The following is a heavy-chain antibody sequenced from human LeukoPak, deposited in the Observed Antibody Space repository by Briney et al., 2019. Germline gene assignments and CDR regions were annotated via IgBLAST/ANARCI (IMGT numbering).Heavy chain of an antibody. J-gene: IGHJ3*02. CDR2: IYSGGST. CDR1: GFTVSSNY. D-gene: IGHD6-13*01. Sequence: GGSLRLSCAASGFTVSSNYMSWVRQAPGKGLEWVSVIYSGGSTYYADSVKGRFTISRDNSKNKLYLQMNSLRAEDTAVYYCARDLSSSWYPAFDIWGQGTMVTVSS. V-gene: IGHV3-66*01. CDR3: ARDLSSSWYPAFDI.